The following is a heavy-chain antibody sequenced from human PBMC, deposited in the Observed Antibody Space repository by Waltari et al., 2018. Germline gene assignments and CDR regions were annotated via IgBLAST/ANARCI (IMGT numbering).Heavy chain of an antibody. Sequence: EVQLVESGGGLVQPGGSLRLSCAASGLTFSQFWLSWVRQAPGKGVEWVASIKEDGGEKYYVDSLKGRIIISRDNAKNSLYLQMNSLRVEDTAVYYCARDRGYFDYWGLGTLVTVSS. V-gene: IGHV3-7*01. CDR2: IKEDGGEK. J-gene: IGHJ4*02. CDR3: ARDRGYFDY. D-gene: IGHD3-10*01. CDR1: GLTFSQFW.